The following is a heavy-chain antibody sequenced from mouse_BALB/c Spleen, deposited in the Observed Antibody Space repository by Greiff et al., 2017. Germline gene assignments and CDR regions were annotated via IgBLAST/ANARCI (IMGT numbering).Heavy chain of an antibody. V-gene: IGHV5-17*02. Sequence: DVMLVESGGGLVQPGGSRKLSCAASGFTFSSFGMHWVRQAPEKGLEWVAYISSGSSTIYYADTVKGRFTISRDNPKNTLFLQMTSLRSEDTAMYYCARYSHAMDYWGQGTSVTVSS. CDR3: ARYSHAMDY. CDR2: ISSGSSTI. CDR1: GFTFSSFG. J-gene: IGHJ4*01. D-gene: IGHD2-12*01.